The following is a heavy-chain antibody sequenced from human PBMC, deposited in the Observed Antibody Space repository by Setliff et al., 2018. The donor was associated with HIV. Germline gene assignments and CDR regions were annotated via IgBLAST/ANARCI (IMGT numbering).Heavy chain of an antibody. Sequence: SETLSLTCAVSGDSITNDNYYWGWIRQPPGKGLEWIGSSHYGGSANYNPSLKSRVDISVDTSKNQFSLRLTSVTAADTAVYFCASPSDYYENSGLDYWGQGALVTVSS. CDR1: GDSITNDNYY. V-gene: IGHV4-39*01. CDR3: ASPSDYYENSGLDY. D-gene: IGHD3-22*01. J-gene: IGHJ4*02. CDR2: SHYGGSA.